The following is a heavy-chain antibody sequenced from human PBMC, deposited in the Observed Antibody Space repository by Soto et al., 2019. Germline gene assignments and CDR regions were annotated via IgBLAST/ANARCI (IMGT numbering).Heavy chain of an antibody. J-gene: IGHJ6*02. V-gene: IGHV1-69*04. D-gene: IGHD2-2*02. CDR3: ARDRCSSTSCYRDYYYYGMAV. Sequence: GASVKVSCKASGGTFSCYTISWVRQAPGQGLEWMGRIIPILGIANYAQKFQGRVTITADKSTSTAYMELSSLRSEDTAVYYCARDRCSSTSCYRDYYYYGMAVWGQGTMVTVSS. CDR1: GGTFSCYT. CDR2: IIPILGIA.